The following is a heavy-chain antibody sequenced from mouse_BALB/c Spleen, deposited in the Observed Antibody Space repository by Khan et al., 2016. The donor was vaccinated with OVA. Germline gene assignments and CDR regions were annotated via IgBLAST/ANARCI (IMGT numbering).Heavy chain of an antibody. D-gene: IGHD2-3*01. CDR3: ARYDGDDEGFFDD. V-gene: IGHV1-54*01. CDR1: GYAFTNYL. J-gene: IGHJ1*01. CDR2: INPGSGDT. Sequence: QVQLQQSGAELVRPGTSVKVSCKASGYAFTNYLIEWVKQRPGQGLEWIGMINPGSGDTEYNEKFKGKATLTADKSSSTAYMQFSSLTSDDSAVYFCARYDGDDEGFFDDWGAGTTVTVSS.